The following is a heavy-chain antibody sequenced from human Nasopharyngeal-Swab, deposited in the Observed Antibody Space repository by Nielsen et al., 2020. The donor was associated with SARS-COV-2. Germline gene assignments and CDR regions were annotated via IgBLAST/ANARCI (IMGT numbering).Heavy chain of an antibody. V-gene: IGHV3-9*01. Sequence: SLKISCAASGFTFDDYAMHWVRQAPGKGPEWVSGISWNSGSIGYADSVKGRFTISRDNAKNSLYLQMNSLRAEDTAVYYCARDGNLRTVRYFDLWGRGSLVTVSS. CDR1: GFTFDDYA. CDR2: ISWNSGSI. CDR3: ARDGNLRTVRYFDL. D-gene: IGHD4-17*01. J-gene: IGHJ2*01.